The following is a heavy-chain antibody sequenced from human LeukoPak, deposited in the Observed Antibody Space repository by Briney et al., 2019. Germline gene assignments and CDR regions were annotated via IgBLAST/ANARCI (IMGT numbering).Heavy chain of an antibody. CDR3: AKDPGYSSGWATTLFDY. J-gene: IGHJ4*02. Sequence: PGRSLRLSCAASGFTFSSYGMHWVRQAPGKGLEWVVVISYDGSNKYYADSVKGRFTISRDNSKNTLYLQMNSLRAEDTAVYYCAKDPGYSSGWATTLFDYWGQGTLVTVSS. D-gene: IGHD6-19*01. CDR2: ISYDGSNK. CDR1: GFTFSSYG. V-gene: IGHV3-30*18.